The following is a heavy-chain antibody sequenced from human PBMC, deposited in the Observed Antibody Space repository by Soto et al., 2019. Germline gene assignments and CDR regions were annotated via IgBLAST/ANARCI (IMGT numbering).Heavy chain of an antibody. CDR2: IYSGGST. D-gene: IGHD3-10*01. V-gene: IGHV3-53*01. CDR3: AREGQEYYYGSGSYLDY. CDR1: GFTVSSNY. J-gene: IGHJ4*02. Sequence: EVQLVESGGGLIQPGGSLRLSCAASGFTVSSNYMSWVRQAPGKGLEWVSVIYSGGSTYYADSVKGRFTISRDNSKNTLYLQKNSLRAEDTAVYYCAREGQEYYYGSGSYLDYWGQGTLVTVSS.